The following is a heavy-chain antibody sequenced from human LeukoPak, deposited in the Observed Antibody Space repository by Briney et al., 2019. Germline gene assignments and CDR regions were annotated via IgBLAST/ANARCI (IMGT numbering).Heavy chain of an antibody. D-gene: IGHD2-8*01. Sequence: PSETLSLTCTVSGGSISSYYWSWIRQPAGKGLEWIGRIYTSGSTNYNPSLKSRVTMSVDTSKNQFCLKLISVTAADTAGYYCARSSRRGVLTDPDYWGQGTLVTVSS. V-gene: IGHV4-4*07. CDR2: IYTSGST. J-gene: IGHJ4*02. CDR3: ARSSRRGVLTDPDY. CDR1: GGSISSYY.